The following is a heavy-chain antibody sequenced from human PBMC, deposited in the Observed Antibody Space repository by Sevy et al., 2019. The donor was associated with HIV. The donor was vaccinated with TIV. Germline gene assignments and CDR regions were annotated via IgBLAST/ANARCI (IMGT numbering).Heavy chain of an antibody. CDR1: GFTFSTNA. V-gene: IGHV3-23*01. CDR3: AKDRVSGTYYTGDFDY. Sequence: GGSLRLSCAASGFTFSTNAMTWVRQAPGKGLQWVSVISFGGGDTYYADSVKGRFTISRDNSKNTLYLQMSSLRAGDTAVYYCAKDRVSGTYYTGDFDYWGQGTLVTVSS. CDR2: ISFGGGDT. J-gene: IGHJ4*02. D-gene: IGHD3-10*01.